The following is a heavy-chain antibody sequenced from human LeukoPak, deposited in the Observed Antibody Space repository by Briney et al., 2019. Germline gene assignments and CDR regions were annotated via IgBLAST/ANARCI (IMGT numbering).Heavy chain of an antibody. V-gene: IGHV3-9*01. CDR1: GFTFDDYA. CDR2: ISWNSGSI. D-gene: IGHD3-10*01. Sequence: GGSLRLSCAASGFTFDDYAMHWVRQAPGKGLEWVSGISWNSGSIDYADFVKGRFTISRDNAKNSLYLQMNSLRAEDTALYYCTAGSHLFDYWGQGTLVTVSS. J-gene: IGHJ4*02. CDR3: TAGSHLFDY.